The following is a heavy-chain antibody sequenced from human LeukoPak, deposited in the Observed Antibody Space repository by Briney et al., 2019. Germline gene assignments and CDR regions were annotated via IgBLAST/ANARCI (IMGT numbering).Heavy chain of an antibody. CDR3: ARQPLWFTKYYFDY. CDR2: IHYSGST. Sequence: SETLSLTCTVSGGSISSYYWSWIRQPPGKGLEWIGYIHYSGSTNYNPSLKSRVTISVDTSKNQFSLKLSSVTAADTAVYYCARQPLWFTKYYFDYWGQGTPVTVSS. J-gene: IGHJ4*02. CDR1: GGSISSYY. V-gene: IGHV4-59*01. D-gene: IGHD3-10*01.